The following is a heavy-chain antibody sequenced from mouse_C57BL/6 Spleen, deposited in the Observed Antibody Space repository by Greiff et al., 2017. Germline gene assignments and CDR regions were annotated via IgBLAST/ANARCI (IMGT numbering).Heavy chain of an antibody. V-gene: IGHV1-15*01. CDR3: TRGELREGYFDV. Sequence: QVHVKQSGAELVRPGASVTLSCKASGYTFTDYEMHWVKQTPVHGLEWIGAIDPETGGTAYNQKFKGKAILTADNSSSTAYMELRSLTSEDSAVYYCTRGELREGYFDVWGKGTTVTVSS. CDR1: GYTFTDYE. CDR2: IDPETGGT. D-gene: IGHD1-1*01. J-gene: IGHJ1*03.